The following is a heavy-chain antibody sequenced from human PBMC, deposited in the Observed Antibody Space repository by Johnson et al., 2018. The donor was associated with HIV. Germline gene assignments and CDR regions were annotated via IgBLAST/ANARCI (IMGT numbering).Heavy chain of an antibody. CDR1: GFTFSDYW. D-gene: IGHD6-13*01. Sequence: VQLVESGGGLVQPGGSLRLSCAGSGFTFSDYWMKWVRQAPGKGLEWVAKIKQDGSETYYVDSVKGRFTISRDNAKNLLFLQMNSLRAEDTAVYFCARGDNAAAGDAFDIWGQGTMVTVSS. CDR3: ARGDNAAAGDAFDI. J-gene: IGHJ3*02. V-gene: IGHV3-7*02. CDR2: IKQDGSET.